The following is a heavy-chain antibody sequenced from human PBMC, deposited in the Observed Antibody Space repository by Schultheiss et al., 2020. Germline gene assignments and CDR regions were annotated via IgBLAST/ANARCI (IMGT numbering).Heavy chain of an antibody. CDR3: ASSPQPAYYDFWSGPRAYYYYGMDV. J-gene: IGHJ6*02. V-gene: IGHV4-31*03. CDR2: IYYSGST. D-gene: IGHD3-3*01. CDR1: GGSISSGGYY. Sequence: SETLSLTCTVSGGSISSGGYYWSWIRQPPGKGLEWIGYIYYSGSTYYNPSLKSRVTISVDTSKNQFSLKLSSVTAADTAVYYCASSPQPAYYDFWSGPRAYYYYGMDVWGQGTTVTVSS.